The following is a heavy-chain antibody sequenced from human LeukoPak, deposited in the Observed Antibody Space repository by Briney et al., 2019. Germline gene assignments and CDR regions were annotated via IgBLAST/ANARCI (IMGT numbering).Heavy chain of an antibody. D-gene: IGHD5-18*01. CDR1: GDSISRYY. Sequence: SETLSLTCSVSGDSISRYYWSWIRQSPGKGLEWVAYIYNSGDTNSNPSLKSRVTISVDTSKNQFSLKLASVTAADTAIYYCAKGAGGFSYYNWFDPWGQGTLVTVSS. CDR3: AKGAGGFSYYNWFDP. CDR2: IYNSGDT. V-gene: IGHV4-4*08. J-gene: IGHJ5*02.